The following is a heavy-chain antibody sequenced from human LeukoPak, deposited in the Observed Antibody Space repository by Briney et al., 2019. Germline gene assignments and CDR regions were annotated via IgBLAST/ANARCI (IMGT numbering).Heavy chain of an antibody. V-gene: IGHV1-18*01. Sequence: ASVKVSCKASGYTFTSYGISWVRQAPGQGLEWMGWISAYNGNTNYAQKLQGRVTMTTDTSTSTAYMELRSLRSDDTAVYYCAIIRGIAVAGTNGEYYFDYWGQGTLVTVSS. CDR2: ISAYNGNT. D-gene: IGHD6-19*01. CDR1: GYTFTSYG. J-gene: IGHJ4*02. CDR3: AIIRGIAVAGTNGEYYFDY.